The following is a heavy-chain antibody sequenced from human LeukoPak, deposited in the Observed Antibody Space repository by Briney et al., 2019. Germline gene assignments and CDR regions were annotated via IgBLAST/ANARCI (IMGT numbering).Heavy chain of an antibody. CDR1: GFTFSSYA. V-gene: IGHV3-30*04. CDR3: ARGSGRFSGSYYFDY. CDR2: ISYDGSNK. J-gene: IGHJ4*02. Sequence: PGGSLILSCAASGFTFSSYAMHWVRQAPGKGLEWVAVISYDGSNKYYADSVKGRFTISRDNSKNTLYLQMNSLRAEDTAVYYCARGSGRFSGSYYFDYWGQGTLVTVSS. D-gene: IGHD1-26*01.